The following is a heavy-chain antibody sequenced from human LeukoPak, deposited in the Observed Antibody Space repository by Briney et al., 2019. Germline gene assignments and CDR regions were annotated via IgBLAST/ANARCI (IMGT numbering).Heavy chain of an antibody. CDR3: ARRRAAGNQREYYFDY. Sequence: SETLSLTCGVSGYSISTDACWCWIRQPPGKGLEWIASIYHSGTTYYNPSLRSRVTISVDTSKKQISLNLTSVTAADTAVYYCARRRAAGNQREYYFDYWGQGTLVIVSS. CDR1: GYSISTDAC. V-gene: IGHV4-38-2*01. CDR2: IYHSGTT. D-gene: IGHD6-13*01. J-gene: IGHJ4*02.